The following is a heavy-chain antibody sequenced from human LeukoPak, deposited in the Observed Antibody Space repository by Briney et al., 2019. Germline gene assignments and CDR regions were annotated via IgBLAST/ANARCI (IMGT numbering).Heavy chain of an antibody. V-gene: IGHV1-2*02. Sequence: ASVKVSCKASGYTFTGYYMHWVRQAPGQGLEWMGWINPNSGGTNYAQKFQGRVTMTRDTSISTAYMELSRLRSDDTAVSYCARESYYDSSGYPDYWGQGTLVTVSS. CDR1: GYTFTGYY. J-gene: IGHJ4*02. CDR3: ARESYYDSSGYPDY. D-gene: IGHD3-22*01. CDR2: INPNSGGT.